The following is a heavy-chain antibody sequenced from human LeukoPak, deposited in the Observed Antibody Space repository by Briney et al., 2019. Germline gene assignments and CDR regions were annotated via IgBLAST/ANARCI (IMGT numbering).Heavy chain of an antibody. J-gene: IGHJ6*03. CDR1: GGSISSYY. CDR2: IYYSGST. D-gene: IGHD6-13*01. Sequence: SETLSLTRTVSGGSISSYYWSWIRQPPGKGLDWIGYIYYSGSTNYNPSLKSRVTISVDSSKNQFSLKLSSVTAADTAVYYCASQYSSSWSYMDVWGKGTTVTVSS. CDR3: ASQYSSSWSYMDV. V-gene: IGHV4-59*01.